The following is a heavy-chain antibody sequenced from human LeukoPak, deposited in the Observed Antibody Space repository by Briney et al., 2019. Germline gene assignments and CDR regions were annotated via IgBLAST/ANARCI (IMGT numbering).Heavy chain of an antibody. CDR2: MNPNSGNT. D-gene: IGHD6-13*01. Sequence: ASVKVSCKASGYTFTSYDINWVRQATGQGLEWMGWMNPNSGNTGYAQKFQGRVTMTRNTSISTAYMELSSLRSEDTAVYYCAAKTSGYSSSWYSDYYYYYMDVWGKGTTVTVSS. CDR3: AAKTSGYSSSWYSDYYYYYMDV. CDR1: GYTFTSYD. V-gene: IGHV1-8*01. J-gene: IGHJ6*03.